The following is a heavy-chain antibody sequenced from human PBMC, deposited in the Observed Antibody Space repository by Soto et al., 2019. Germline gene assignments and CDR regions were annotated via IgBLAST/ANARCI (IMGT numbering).Heavy chain of an antibody. CDR2: ISSGSAYV. D-gene: IGHD3-16*01. Sequence: GYLRVSYAASGCTFSSYLMTWFRQPPGKGLEWVASISSGSAYVYYADSVKGRFTISRDDANNSLSLQLNSLRAEDTDVYYCARDYAWGYWFPPWGPGTLFTGAS. V-gene: IGHV3-21*01. CDR1: GCTFSSYL. CDR3: ARDYAWGYWFPP. J-gene: IGHJ5*02.